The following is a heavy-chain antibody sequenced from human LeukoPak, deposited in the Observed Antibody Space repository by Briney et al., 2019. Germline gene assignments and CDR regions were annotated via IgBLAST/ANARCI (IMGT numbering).Heavy chain of an antibody. J-gene: IGHJ4*02. CDR2: TSGSGGST. CDR1: GFTFSSYG. Sequence: GGSLRLSCAASGFTFSSYGMSWVRQAPGKGLEWVSATSGSGGSTYYADSVKGRFTISRDNSKNTLYLQMNSLRAEDTAVYYCARKVTTVTTPAPYYFDYWGQGTLVTVSS. V-gene: IGHV3-23*01. CDR3: ARKVTTVTTPAPYYFDY. D-gene: IGHD4-17*01.